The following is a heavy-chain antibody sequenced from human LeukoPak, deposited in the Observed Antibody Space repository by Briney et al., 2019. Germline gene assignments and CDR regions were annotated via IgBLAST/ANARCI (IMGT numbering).Heavy chain of an antibody. CDR3: AKDPYSGSYEY. V-gene: IGHV3-23*01. Sequence: PGGSLRLSCAASGFTFSNYAMSWVRQAPGKGLEWVSVISGSDGSTYYADSVKGRFTISRDNSKNTLYLQMNTLRAEDTAVYYCAKDPYSGSYEYWGQGTLVTVSS. D-gene: IGHD1-26*01. CDR2: ISGSDGST. CDR1: GFTFSNYA. J-gene: IGHJ4*02.